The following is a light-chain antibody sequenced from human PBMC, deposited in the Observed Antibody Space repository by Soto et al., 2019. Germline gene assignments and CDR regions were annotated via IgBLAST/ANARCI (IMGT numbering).Light chain of an antibody. J-gene: IGKJ1*01. CDR2: AAS. Sequence: AIRMTQSPSSLSASTGDRVTITCRASQGISRYLAWYQQKPGKAPKLLIYAASTLQSGVPSRFSGSGSGTDFTLTISCLQSEDFATDYCQQYYSYPRTFGQGTKVEIK. V-gene: IGKV1-8*01. CDR1: QGISRY. CDR3: QQYYSYPRT.